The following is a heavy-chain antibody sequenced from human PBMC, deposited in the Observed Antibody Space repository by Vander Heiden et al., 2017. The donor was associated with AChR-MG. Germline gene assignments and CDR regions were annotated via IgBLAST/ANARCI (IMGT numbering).Heavy chain of an antibody. CDR3: ARVGYSGYDLLGYYYGMDV. J-gene: IGHJ6*02. CDR2: INHRGST. Sequence: QVQLQQWGAGLLKPSETLSLTCAVYGGSFSGYYWRWIRQPPGKGLEWIGEINHRGSTNYNPSLKSRVTISVDTSKNQFSLKLSSVTAADTAVYYCARVGYSGYDLLGYYYGMDVWGQGTTVTVSS. V-gene: IGHV4-34*01. D-gene: IGHD5-12*01. CDR1: GGSFSGYY.